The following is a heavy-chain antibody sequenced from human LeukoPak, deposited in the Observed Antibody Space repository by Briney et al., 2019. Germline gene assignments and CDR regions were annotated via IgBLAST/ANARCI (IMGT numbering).Heavy chain of an antibody. J-gene: IGHJ4*02. CDR2: VYYGRSP. CDR3: ARSSGTGTFSY. D-gene: IGHD6-25*01. CDR1: GDSISRSTYY. Sequence: SETLSLTCTVSGDSISRSTYYWAWIRQPPGKGLEWIGSVYYGRSPYFNPSPESRATISVDTSKNHFSLKMSSVIAADTAVYYCARSSGTGTFSYWGQGTLVTVSS. V-gene: IGHV4-39*02.